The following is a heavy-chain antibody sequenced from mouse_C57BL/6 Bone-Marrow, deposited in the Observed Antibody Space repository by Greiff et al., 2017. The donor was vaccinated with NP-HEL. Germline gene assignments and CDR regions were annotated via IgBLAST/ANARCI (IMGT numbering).Heavy chain of an antibody. CDR2: IRNKASGYTT. CDR3: ARSIYYDYADDPFYAMDY. V-gene: IGHV7-3*01. Sequence: EVKLQESGGGLVQPGGSLSLSCAASGFTFTDYYMNWVRQPPGKALEWLGFIRNKASGYTTEYSASVKGRFTISRDNSQSILYLQMNALRAEDSATYYCARSIYYDYADDPFYAMDYWGQGTSVTGSS. D-gene: IGHD2-4*01. J-gene: IGHJ4*01. CDR1: GFTFTDYY.